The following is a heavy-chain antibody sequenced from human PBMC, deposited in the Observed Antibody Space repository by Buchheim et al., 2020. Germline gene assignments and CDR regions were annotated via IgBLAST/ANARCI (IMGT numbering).Heavy chain of an antibody. V-gene: IGHV3-30*18. CDR3: AKASSGWLVLDY. J-gene: IGHJ4*02. CDR2: ISYDGGHK. Sequence: QVQLVESGGGVVQPGRSLRLSCAASGFAFSSFGMHWVRQAPGKGLEWVAIISYDGGHKYYADSVKGRFSISRDNSKNTLDLQMNSLRTEDTAVYYCAKASSGWLVLDYWGQGTL. CDR1: GFAFSSFG. D-gene: IGHD6-19*01.